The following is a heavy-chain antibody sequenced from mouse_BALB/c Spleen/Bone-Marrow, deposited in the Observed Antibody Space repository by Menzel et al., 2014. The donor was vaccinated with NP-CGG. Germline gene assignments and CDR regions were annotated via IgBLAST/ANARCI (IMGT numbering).Heavy chain of an antibody. CDR3: TRDMGLLRFDY. J-gene: IGHJ2*01. V-gene: IGHV7-3*02. CDR1: GFAFTDYY. Sequence: EVKLVDSGGGLVQPGGSLRLSCATSGFAFTDYYMSWVRQPPGKALEWLGFIRNKPNGYTTEYSASVKGRFTISRDNSQSILYLQMNTLRVEDSATYYCTRDMGLLRFDYWGQGTTLTVSS. CDR2: IRNKPNGYTT. D-gene: IGHD1-1*01.